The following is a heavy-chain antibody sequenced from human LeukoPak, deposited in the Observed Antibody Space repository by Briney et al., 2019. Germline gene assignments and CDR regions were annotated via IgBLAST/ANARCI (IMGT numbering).Heavy chain of an antibody. J-gene: IGHJ4*02. Sequence: GGSPRLSCAASGFTFDDYAMHWVRQAPGMGLEWVSGISWNSGSIGYADCVKGRFTISRDNAKNSLYLQMNSLRAEDTALYYCAKDMSQYDYVWGSLDYWGQGTLVTVSS. CDR1: GFTFDDYA. D-gene: IGHD3-16*01. CDR3: AKDMSQYDYVWGSLDY. V-gene: IGHV3-9*01. CDR2: ISWNSGSI.